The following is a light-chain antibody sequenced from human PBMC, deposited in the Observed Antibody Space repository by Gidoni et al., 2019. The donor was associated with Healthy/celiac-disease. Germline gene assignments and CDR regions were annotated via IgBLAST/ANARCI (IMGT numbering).Light chain of an antibody. J-gene: IGLJ1*01. CDR2: GKN. V-gene: IGLV3-19*01. CDR1: SLRSYY. Sequence: SSELTQDPAVSVALGQTVRIKCPGDSLRSYYAIWYQQKPGQAPVLVNYGKNNRPSGIPDRFSGSSSGNTASLTITGAQAEDKADYYCNSRDSSVKGYVFGTGTKVTVL. CDR3: NSRDSSVKGYV.